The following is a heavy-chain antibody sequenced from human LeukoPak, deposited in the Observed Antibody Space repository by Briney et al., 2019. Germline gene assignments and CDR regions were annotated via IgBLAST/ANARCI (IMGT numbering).Heavy chain of an antibody. J-gene: IGHJ6*02. CDR1: GGSISSYY. CDR2: IYYSGST. V-gene: IGHV4-59*08. D-gene: IGHD1-26*01. CDR3: ARLWYSGSYYSSFPKNYYYYGMDV. Sequence: SETLSLTCTVSGGSISSYYWSWIRQPPGKGLEWIGYIYYSGSTNYNPSLKSRVTISVDTSKNQFSLKLSSVTAADTAVYYCARLWYSGSYYSSFPKNYYYYGMDVWGQGTTVTVSS.